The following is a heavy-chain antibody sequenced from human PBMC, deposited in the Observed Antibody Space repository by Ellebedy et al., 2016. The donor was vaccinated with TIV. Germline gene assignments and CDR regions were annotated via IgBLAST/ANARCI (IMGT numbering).Heavy chain of an antibody. CDR3: AGTYFQNSENGLDV. V-gene: IGHV3-53*05. Sequence: PGGSLRLSCAASGFTVSSNFMTWVRQAPGKGLEWVSVIYGGGTIRYADSVKGRFTISRDNSKNTLYLQMNSLRAEDTAVYYCAGTYFQNSENGLDVWGQGTTVTVSS. J-gene: IGHJ6*02. D-gene: IGHD1-7*01. CDR1: GFTVSSNF. CDR2: IYGGGTI.